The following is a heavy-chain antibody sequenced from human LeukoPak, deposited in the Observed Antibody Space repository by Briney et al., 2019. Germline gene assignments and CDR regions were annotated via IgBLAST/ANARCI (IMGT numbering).Heavy chain of an antibody. Sequence: SETLSLTCTVSGGSISSYYWSWIRQPPGKGLEWIGYIYTSGSTNYNPSLKSRVTISVDTSKNQFSLKLSSVTAADTAVYYCARQAAAGVFDIWGQGTMVTVSS. J-gene: IGHJ3*02. V-gene: IGHV4-4*09. CDR3: ARQAAAGVFDI. CDR2: IYTSGST. CDR1: GGSISSYY. D-gene: IGHD6-13*01.